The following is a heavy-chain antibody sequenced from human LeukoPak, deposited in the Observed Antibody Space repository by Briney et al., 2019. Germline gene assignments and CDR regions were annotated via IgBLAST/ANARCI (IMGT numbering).Heavy chain of an antibody. CDR2: IYYSGST. J-gene: IGHJ4*02. V-gene: IGHV4-61*05. D-gene: IGHD5-18*01. CDR3: ARGLAISGYFDY. Sequence: SETLSLTCTVSGGSISSSSYYWGWIRQPPGKGLEWIGYIYYSGSTNYNPSLKSRVTISVDTSKNQFSLKLSSVTAADTAVYYCARGLAISGYFDYWGQGTLVTVSS. CDR1: GGSISSSSYY.